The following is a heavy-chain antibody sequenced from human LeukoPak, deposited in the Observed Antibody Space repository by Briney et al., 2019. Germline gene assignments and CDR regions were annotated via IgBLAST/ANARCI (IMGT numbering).Heavy chain of an antibody. CDR1: GFSFSSYS. V-gene: IGHV3-48*01. J-gene: IGHJ4*02. CDR2: ISSSSNTI. CDR3: ARDPGFDY. Sequence: GGSLRLSCTASGFSFSSYSMNWVRQAPGKGLEWVSYISSSSNTIYYADSVKGRFTISRDNAKNSLYLQMNSLRAEDTAVYYCARDPGFDYWGQGTLVTVSS.